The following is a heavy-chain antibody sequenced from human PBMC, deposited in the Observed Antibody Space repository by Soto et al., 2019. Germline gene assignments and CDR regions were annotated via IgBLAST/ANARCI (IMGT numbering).Heavy chain of an antibody. V-gene: IGHV3-23*01. CDR3: AFLTTRWVVVSAFDI. CDR1: GFTFSSYA. J-gene: IGHJ3*02. D-gene: IGHD2-21*01. CDR2: ISGSGGST. Sequence: GGSLRLSCAASGFTFSSYAMSWVRQAPGKGLEWVSAISGSGGSTYYADSVKGRFTISRDNSKNTLYLQMNSLRAEDTAVYYCAFLTTRWVVVSAFDIWGQGTLVPVSS.